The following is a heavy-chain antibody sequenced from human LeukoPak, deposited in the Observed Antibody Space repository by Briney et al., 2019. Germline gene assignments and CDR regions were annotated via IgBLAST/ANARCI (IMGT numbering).Heavy chain of an antibody. CDR3: ARNLVATIKTPGLYYFDY. Sequence: SETLSLTCTVSGGSISSSSYYWGWIRQPPGKGLEWIGSIYYSGSTYYNPSLKSRVTISVDTSKNQFSLKLSSATAADTAVYYCARNLVATIKTPGLYYFDYWGQGTLVTVSS. CDR2: IYYSGST. D-gene: IGHD5-12*01. J-gene: IGHJ4*02. V-gene: IGHV4-39*01. CDR1: GGSISSSSYY.